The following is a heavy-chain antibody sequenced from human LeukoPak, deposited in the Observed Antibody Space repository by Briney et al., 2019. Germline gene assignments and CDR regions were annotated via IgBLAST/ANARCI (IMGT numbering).Heavy chain of an antibody. CDR3: AREVGATMFDY. V-gene: IGHV4-4*07. J-gene: IGHJ4*02. CDR2: IYTSGSP. CDR1: GGSIMSYY. Sequence: SETLSLTCTISGGSIMSYYWSWIRQPAGKGLQWIGSIYTSGSPNYNPSLTSRVTISVDKSKNQFSLNLSSVTAADTAVYYCAREVGATMFDYWGQGTLVTVSS. D-gene: IGHD1-26*01.